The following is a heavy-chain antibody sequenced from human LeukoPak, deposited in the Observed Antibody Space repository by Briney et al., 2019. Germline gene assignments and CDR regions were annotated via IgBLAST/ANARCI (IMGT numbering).Heavy chain of an antibody. CDR3: AKDSHYDSSTYFQH. D-gene: IGHD3-22*01. V-gene: IGHV3-21*04. Sequence: GGSLRLSCAASGFTFSSYSMNWVRQAPGKGLEWVSSISSSSSYIYYADSVKGRFTISRDNAKNSLYLQMNSLRAEDTALYHCAKDSHYDSSTYFQHWGQGTLVTVSS. CDR2: ISSSSSYI. CDR1: GFTFSSYS. J-gene: IGHJ1*01.